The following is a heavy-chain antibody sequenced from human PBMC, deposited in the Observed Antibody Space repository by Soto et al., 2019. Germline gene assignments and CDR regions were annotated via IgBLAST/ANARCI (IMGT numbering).Heavy chain of an antibody. Sequence: EVQLLESGGGLVQPGGSLRLSCAASGFTFSSYAMSWVRQAPGQGLEWVSAISGSGGSTYYADSVKGRFTISRDNSKNTLDLQMSSRRAEDTAVYYCAKEYEYSSGWERIDYWGQGALVTVSS. J-gene: IGHJ4*02. V-gene: IGHV3-23*01. D-gene: IGHD6-19*01. CDR1: GFTFSSYA. CDR2: ISGSGGST. CDR3: AKEYEYSSGWERIDY.